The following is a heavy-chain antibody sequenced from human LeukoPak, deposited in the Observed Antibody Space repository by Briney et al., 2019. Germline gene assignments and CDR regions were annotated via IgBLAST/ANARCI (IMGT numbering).Heavy chain of an antibody. CDR2: ISGDGTT. CDR3: ARDRYYDFWSGQDWFDP. Sequence: SETLSLTCTVSGGSISSFWWSWIRQPAGKGLEWIGRISGDGTTNYNPSLRTRVTMSVDTFRNQFSLNLKSVTAADAAIYYCARDRYYDFWSGQDWFDPWGQGTLVTVSS. CDR1: GGSISSFW. J-gene: IGHJ5*02. D-gene: IGHD3-3*01. V-gene: IGHV4-4*07.